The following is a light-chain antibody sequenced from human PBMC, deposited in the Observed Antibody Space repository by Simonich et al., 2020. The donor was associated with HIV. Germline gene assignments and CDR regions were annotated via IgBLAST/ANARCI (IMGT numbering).Light chain of an antibody. V-gene: IGLV2-8*01. CDR3: NSYAGTSWV. CDR1: SGDVGGYNY. Sequence: QSALTQPASVSGSPGQSITISCTGTSGDVGGYNYVSWYQQHPGTAPKLKIYDVNNRPSGVPDRFSGSKSGNTASLTVSGLQADDEADYYCNSYAGTSWVFGGGTKLTVL. J-gene: IGLJ3*02. CDR2: DVN.